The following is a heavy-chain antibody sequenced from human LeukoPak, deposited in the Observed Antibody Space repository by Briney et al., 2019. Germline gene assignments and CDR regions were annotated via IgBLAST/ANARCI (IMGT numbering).Heavy chain of an antibody. V-gene: IGHV1-8*01. J-gene: IGHJ6*03. Sequence: GSSVKVSCKASGYTFTSYDINWVRQATGQGLEWMGWMNPNSGNTGYAQKFQGRVTITRNTSVSTAYMELSSLRSEDTAVYYCAGASYDFWSGYYPRYYYYYYMDVWGKGTTVTVSS. CDR3: AGASYDFWSGYYPRYYYYYYMDV. D-gene: IGHD3-3*01. CDR2: MNPNSGNT. CDR1: GYTFTSYD.